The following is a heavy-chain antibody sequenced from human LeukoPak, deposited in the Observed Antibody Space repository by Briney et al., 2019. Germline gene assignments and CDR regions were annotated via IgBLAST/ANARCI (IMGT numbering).Heavy chain of an antibody. V-gene: IGHV1-69*05. Sequence: SVKVSCKASGGTFSSYAISWVRQAPGQGLEWMGRIIPIFGTANYAQKFQGRVTITTDESTSTAYMELSSLRSEDTAVYYCASHLVYGSGSYYNGLGGSNYWGQGTLVTVSS. J-gene: IGHJ4*02. D-gene: IGHD3-10*01. CDR3: ASHLVYGSGSYYNGLGGSNY. CDR2: IIPIFGTA. CDR1: GGTFSSYA.